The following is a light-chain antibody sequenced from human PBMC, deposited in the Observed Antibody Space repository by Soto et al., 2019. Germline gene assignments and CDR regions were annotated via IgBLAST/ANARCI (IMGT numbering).Light chain of an antibody. CDR2: GAS. CDR3: QQSFSTPRT. CDR1: QTISTY. Sequence: DIQMTQSPSPLSASVGDRVTITCRASQTISTYLNWYQQKPGKAPKLLIYGASGLQSGVPSRFSGSGSGTDFTLTISSXQPEDFGTYYCQQSFSTPRTFGQGTKVDTK. V-gene: IGKV1-39*01. J-gene: IGKJ1*01.